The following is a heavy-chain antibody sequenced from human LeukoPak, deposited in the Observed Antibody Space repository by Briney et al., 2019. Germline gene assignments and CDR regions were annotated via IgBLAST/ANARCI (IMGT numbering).Heavy chain of an antibody. V-gene: IGHV3-9*01. Sequence: GGSLRLSCAASGFTFDDYAMHWVRQAPGKGLEWVSGISWNSGSIGYADSVKGRFTISRDNARNSLYLQMNSLRAEDTALYYCAKDRYSSGRYYFDYWGQGTLVTVSS. CDR1: GFTFDDYA. CDR3: AKDRYSSGRYYFDY. CDR2: ISWNSGSI. D-gene: IGHD6-19*01. J-gene: IGHJ4*02.